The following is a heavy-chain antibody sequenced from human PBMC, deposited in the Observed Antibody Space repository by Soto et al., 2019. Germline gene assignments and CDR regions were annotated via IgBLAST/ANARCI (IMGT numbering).Heavy chain of an antibody. D-gene: IGHD2-21*01. CDR2: ISYDGSNK. CDR1: GFTFGSYA. J-gene: IGHJ4*02. Sequence: QVQLVESGGGVVQPGRSLRLSCAASGFTFGSYAMHWVRQAPGKGLEWVAVISYDGSNKYYADSVKGRFTISRDNSKNTLYLQMNSLRAEDTAVYYCARDPGVEMATIGYYFDYWGQGTLVTVSS. V-gene: IGHV3-30-3*01. CDR3: ARDPGVEMATIGYYFDY.